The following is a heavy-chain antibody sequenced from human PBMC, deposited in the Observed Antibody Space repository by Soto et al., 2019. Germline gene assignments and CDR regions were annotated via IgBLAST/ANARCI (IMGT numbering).Heavy chain of an antibody. CDR3: ARDRGVRGVNFYYYYYYMDV. D-gene: IGHD3-10*02. V-gene: IGHV4-34*01. J-gene: IGHJ6*03. CDR1: GGSFSGYY. CDR2: INHSGST. Sequence: PSETLSLTCAVYGGSFSGYYWSWIRQPPGKGLEWIGEINHSGSTNYNPSLKSRVTISVDTSKNQFSLKLSSVTAADTAVYYCARDRGVRGVNFYYYYYYMDVWGNGPPVTVSS.